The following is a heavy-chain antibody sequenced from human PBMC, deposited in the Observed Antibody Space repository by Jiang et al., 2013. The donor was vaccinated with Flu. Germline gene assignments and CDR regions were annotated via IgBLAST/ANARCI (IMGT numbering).Heavy chain of an antibody. Sequence: SGAEVKKPGASVKVSCKASGYTFTSYAMHWVRQAPGXRLEWMGWINAGNGNTKYSQKFQGRVTITRDTSASTAYMELSSLRSEDTAVYYCARDYYDSSGYYPVDYWGQGTLVTVSS. V-gene: IGHV1-3*01. CDR3: ARDYYDSSGYYPVDY. J-gene: IGHJ4*02. D-gene: IGHD3-22*01. CDR1: GYTFTSYA. CDR2: INAGNGNT.